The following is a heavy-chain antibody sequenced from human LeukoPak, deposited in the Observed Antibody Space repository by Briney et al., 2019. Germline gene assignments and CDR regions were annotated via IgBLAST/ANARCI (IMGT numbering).Heavy chain of an antibody. V-gene: IGHV4-61*02. CDR3: ARRFCSSAGCHRTFNYFDP. J-gene: IGHJ5*02. CDR1: GGSISSGSYY. Sequence: PSQTLSLTCTVSGGSISSGSYYWSWIRQPAGKGLEWIGRIYTSGSTNYNPSLKSRVTISLDTSKNQFSLKLSSVTAADTAVYYCARRFCSSAGCHRTFNYFDPWGQGTLVTVSS. D-gene: IGHD2-2*01. CDR2: IYTSGST.